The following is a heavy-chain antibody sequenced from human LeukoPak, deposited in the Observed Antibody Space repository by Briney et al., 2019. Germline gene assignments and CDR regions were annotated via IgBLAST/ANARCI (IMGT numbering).Heavy chain of an antibody. CDR2: IYYSGRT. J-gene: IGHJ4*02. CDR1: GGSISSSSYY. Sequence: PSETLSLTCTVSGGSISSSSYYWGWIRQTPGKGLEWIGSIYYSGRTYYNPSLKSRVTISVDTSKNQFSLRLSSVTAADTAVYYCASLGLYYYDSSGIYWGQGTLVTVSS. D-gene: IGHD3-22*01. V-gene: IGHV4-39*01. CDR3: ASLGLYYYDSSGIY.